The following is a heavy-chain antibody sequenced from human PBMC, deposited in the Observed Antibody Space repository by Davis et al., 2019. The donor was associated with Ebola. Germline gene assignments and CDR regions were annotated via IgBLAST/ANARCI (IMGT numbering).Heavy chain of an antibody. Sequence: PGGSLRLSCAASGFTFSTYYTTWVRQAPGKGLEWVATIPLVGSEKYYVDSVKGRFTSSRDNAKNSVYLQMNSLRVEDTAVYYCARDWAGLDVWGRGTTVTVSS. CDR3: ARDWAGLDV. CDR1: GFTFSTYY. J-gene: IGHJ6*04. V-gene: IGHV3-7*01. D-gene: IGHD3-16*01. CDR2: IPLVGSEK.